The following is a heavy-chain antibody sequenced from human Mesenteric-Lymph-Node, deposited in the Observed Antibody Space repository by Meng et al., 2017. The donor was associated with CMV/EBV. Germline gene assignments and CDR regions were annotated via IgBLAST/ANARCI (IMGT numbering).Heavy chain of an antibody. CDR3: ARGQYLFDY. Sequence: GESLKISCAASEFTVSNNYITWVRQAPGEGLEWVSVIYSGGSTYYADSVKGRFTISRDSSQNTVYLQMNSLRSDDTAVYFCARGQYLFDYWGQGTLVTVSS. J-gene: IGHJ4*02. CDR1: EFTVSNNY. CDR2: IYSGGST. D-gene: IGHD2-2*02. V-gene: IGHV3-66*02.